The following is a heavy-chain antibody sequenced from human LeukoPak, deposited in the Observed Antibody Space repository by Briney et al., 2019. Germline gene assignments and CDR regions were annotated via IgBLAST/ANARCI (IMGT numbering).Heavy chain of an antibody. Sequence: GGSLRLSCAASGFTFSSYWMSWVRQAPGKGLEWVGHIRSKAHNYAAAYATSVKGRFSISRDDSNNTAYLQMNSLKAEDTAVYYCTRHDWFDPWGQGTLVTVSS. V-gene: IGHV3-73*01. CDR1: GFTFSSYW. CDR3: TRHDWFDP. CDR2: IRSKAHNYAA. J-gene: IGHJ5*02.